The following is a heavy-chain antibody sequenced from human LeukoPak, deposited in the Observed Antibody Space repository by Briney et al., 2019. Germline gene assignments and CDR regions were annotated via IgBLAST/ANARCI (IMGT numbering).Heavy chain of an antibody. V-gene: IGHV3-23*01. CDR1: GVTFSSYV. CDR3: AKALWQWLVNVSFDY. D-gene: IGHD6-19*01. Sequence: GGSLRLSCEASGVTFSSYVMSWVRQAPGKGLEWVSAISGSGGSTYYADSVKGRFTISRDNSKNTLYLQMNSLRAEDTAVYYCAKALWQWLVNVSFDYWGQGTLVTVSS. J-gene: IGHJ4*02. CDR2: ISGSGGST.